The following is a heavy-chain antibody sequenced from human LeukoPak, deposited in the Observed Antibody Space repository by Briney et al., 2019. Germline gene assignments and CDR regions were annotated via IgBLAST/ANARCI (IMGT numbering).Heavy chain of an antibody. V-gene: IGHV3-74*01. J-gene: IGHJ3*02. D-gene: IGHD2-21*01. Sequence: GSLRLSCEVSGFTPSHFWMHWVRQAPGKGLEWVARIDGPGRGTVYADSVKGRFTLSRDNAKNTLSLQMNSLRHDDMAMYYCVRDLFPDAFDIWGQGTRVTVSS. CDR3: VRDLFPDAFDI. CDR1: GFTPSHFW. CDR2: IDGPGRGT.